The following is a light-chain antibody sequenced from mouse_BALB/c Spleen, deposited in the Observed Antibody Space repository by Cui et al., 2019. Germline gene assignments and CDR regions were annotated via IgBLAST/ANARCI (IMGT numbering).Light chain of an antibody. CDR2: RAN. Sequence: DIKMTQSPSSMYASLGERVTIPCKASQDINSYLSWFQQKPGKSPKTLIYRANRFVDGVPSRFSGSGSGQDYSLTISSLEYEDMGIYYCLQYDEFPYTCGGGTKLEIK. CDR3: LQYDEFPYT. V-gene: IGKV14-111*01. CDR1: QDINSY. J-gene: IGKJ2*01.